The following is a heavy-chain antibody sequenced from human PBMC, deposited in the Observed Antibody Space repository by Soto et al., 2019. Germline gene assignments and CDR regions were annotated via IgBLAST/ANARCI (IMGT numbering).Heavy chain of an antibody. Sequence: SETLSLTCTVSGVSISSYFWSWIRQPPGKGLEWIGYIYYSGSTNYNPSLKSRVTISLDTSKNQFSLKLSSVTAADTAVYYCARGEPGQLPHPNWFDPWGQRTRVTVSS. CDR2: IYYSGST. D-gene: IGHD2-2*01. J-gene: IGHJ5*02. CDR1: GVSISSYF. V-gene: IGHV4-59*12. CDR3: ARGEPGQLPHPNWFDP.